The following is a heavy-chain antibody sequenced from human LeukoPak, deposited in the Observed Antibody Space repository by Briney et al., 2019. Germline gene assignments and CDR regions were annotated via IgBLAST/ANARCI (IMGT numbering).Heavy chain of an antibody. CDR1: GDSVSSNSAA. V-gene: IGHV6-1*01. Sequence: SQTLSLTCAIYGDSVSSNSAAWNWIRQSSSRGLEWLGRTYYRSKWYNDYAVSVKSRITINPDTSKNQFSLQLNSVTPEDTAVYYCAREDCSGGSCYPPRGPLDYWGQGTLVTVSS. CDR2: TYYRSKWYN. CDR3: AREDCSGGSCYPPRGPLDY. D-gene: IGHD2-15*01. J-gene: IGHJ4*02.